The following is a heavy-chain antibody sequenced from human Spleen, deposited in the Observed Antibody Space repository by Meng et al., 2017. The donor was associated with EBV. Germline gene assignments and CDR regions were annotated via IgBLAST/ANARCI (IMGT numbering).Heavy chain of an antibody. Sequence: QVQLEEPGPGLVKPSETLSLTCTVSGGSVRSGTYYWSWIRQPPGKGLEWIGYIYFTGSTKYNPSLKTRVTISVDTSRNQLSLRLASVTAADTAVYYCGRALYDSDGYYHPFDHWGPGFLVTVFS. CDR3: GRALYDSDGYYHPFDH. CDR2: IYFTGST. J-gene: IGHJ4*02. V-gene: IGHV4-61*01. CDR1: GGSVRSGTYY. D-gene: IGHD3-22*01.